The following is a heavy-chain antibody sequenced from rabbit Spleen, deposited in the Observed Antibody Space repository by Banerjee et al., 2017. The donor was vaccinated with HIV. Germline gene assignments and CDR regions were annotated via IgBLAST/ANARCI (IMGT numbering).Heavy chain of an antibody. J-gene: IGHJ4*01. V-gene: IGHV1S45*01. D-gene: IGHD3-1*01. CDR2: IDVDGSGDT. CDR1: GFSFISSSY. Sequence: QEQLEESGGGLVQPEGSPTLTCTASGFSFISSSYMCWLRQPPGKGLEWIACIDVDGSGDTYYASLAKGRFTISKTSSTKVTLQMTRLTAADTATYFCAGDLASVVCWNFGLWGPGTLVTVS. CDR3: AGDLASVVCWNFGL.